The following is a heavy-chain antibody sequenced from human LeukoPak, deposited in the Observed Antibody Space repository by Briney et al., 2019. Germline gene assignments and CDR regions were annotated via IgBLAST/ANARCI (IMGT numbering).Heavy chain of an antibody. CDR1: GFTFSSYE. CDR3: ARGPYITMIVVATAIGYFDY. J-gene: IGHJ4*02. Sequence: GGSLRLSCAASGFTFSSYEMDWVRQAPGKGLEWVSYISSSGSNIYYADSVKGRFTISRDNAKNSLYLQMNSLRAEDTAVYYCARGPYITMIVVATAIGYFDYWGQGTLVTVSS. CDR2: ISSSGSNI. V-gene: IGHV3-48*03. D-gene: IGHD3-22*01.